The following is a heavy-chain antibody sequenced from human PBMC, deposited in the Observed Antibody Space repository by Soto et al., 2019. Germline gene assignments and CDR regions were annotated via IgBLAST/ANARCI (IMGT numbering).Heavy chain of an antibody. D-gene: IGHD3-22*01. CDR2: ITYNGDT. Sequence: QVQLVQSGAEVKKPGASVKVSCKAAGYTFGNYGVSWVRQAPGQGLEWMGWITYNGDTNYPQKFSGRVTMTTDTSTSTAYMDMRSLRSDDTAMYYCARAVITRYGVLDYWGQGTLLTVSS. CDR3: ARAVITRYGVLDY. V-gene: IGHV1-18*01. CDR1: GYTFGNYG. J-gene: IGHJ4*02.